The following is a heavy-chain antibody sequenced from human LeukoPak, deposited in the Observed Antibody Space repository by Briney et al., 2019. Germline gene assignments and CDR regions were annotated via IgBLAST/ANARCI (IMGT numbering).Heavy chain of an antibody. D-gene: IGHD3-10*01. V-gene: IGHV3-11*01. J-gene: IGHJ4*02. CDR2: ISSSGSTI. Sequence: GGSLRLSCAVSGFTFSDYYMSWIRQAPGKGLEWVSYISSSGSTIYYADSVKGRFTISRDNAKNSLYLQMNSLRAEDTAVYYCARDPNYYGSGSYLDYWGQGTLVTVSS. CDR3: ARDPNYYGSGSYLDY. CDR1: GFTFSDYY.